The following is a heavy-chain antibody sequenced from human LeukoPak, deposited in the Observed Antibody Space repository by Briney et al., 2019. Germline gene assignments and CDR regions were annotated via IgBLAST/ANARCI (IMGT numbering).Heavy chain of an antibody. J-gene: IGHJ4*02. D-gene: IGHD3-3*01. V-gene: IGHV5-10-1*01. CDR3: ARHPDFDFWSGYPMSYFAY. Sequence: GESLKISCKASGYSFTSSWITWVRQMPGKGLEWMGRIDPTDSYTDYSPSFQGHVTISADKPISTAYLQWGSLKASDTAMYYCARHPDFDFWSGYPMSYFAYWGQGTLVTVSS. CDR2: IDPTDSYT. CDR1: GYSFTSSW.